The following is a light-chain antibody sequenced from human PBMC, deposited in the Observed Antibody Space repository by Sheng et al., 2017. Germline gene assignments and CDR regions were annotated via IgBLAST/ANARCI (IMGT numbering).Light chain of an antibody. V-gene: IGKV1-39*01. CDR1: QSISSY. J-gene: IGKJ1*01. CDR2: AAS. CDR3: QQYNSNSRM. Sequence: DIQMTQSPSSLSASVGDRVTITCRASQSISSYLNWYQQKPGKAPKLLIYAASSLQSGVPSRFSGSGSGTEFTLTISSLQPDDFATYYCQQYNSNSRMFGQGTKVEVK.